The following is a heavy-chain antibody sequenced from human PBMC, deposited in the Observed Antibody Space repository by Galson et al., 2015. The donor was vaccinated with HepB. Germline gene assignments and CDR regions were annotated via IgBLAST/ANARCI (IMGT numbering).Heavy chain of an antibody. CDR2: IWNDGSNK. CDR1: GFTFSGYG. J-gene: IGHJ4*02. D-gene: IGHD5-18*01. CDR3: AKALRDSYADRTFHY. Sequence: SLRLSCAASGFTFSGYGMHWVRQAPGKGLEWVAVIWNDGSNKYYADSVKGRFTISRDNSKNTLYLQMNSLRAEDTAVYYCAKALRDSYADRTFHYWGPGTLVTVSS. V-gene: IGHV3-33*06.